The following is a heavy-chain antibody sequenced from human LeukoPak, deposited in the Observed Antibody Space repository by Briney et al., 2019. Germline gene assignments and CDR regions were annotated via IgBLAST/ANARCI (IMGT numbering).Heavy chain of an antibody. Sequence: SVKVSCKASGGTFSSYAISWVRQAPGQGLEWMGGIIPIFGTANYAQKFQGRVTITTDESTSTAYMELSSLRSEDTAVYYCARDLRTYYYDSSGSAAAFDIWGQGTVVTVSS. D-gene: IGHD3-22*01. CDR3: ARDLRTYYYDSSGSAAAFDI. J-gene: IGHJ3*02. CDR1: GGTFSSYA. V-gene: IGHV1-69*05. CDR2: IIPIFGTA.